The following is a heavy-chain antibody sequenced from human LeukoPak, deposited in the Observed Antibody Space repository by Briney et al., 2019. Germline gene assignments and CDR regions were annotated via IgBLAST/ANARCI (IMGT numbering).Heavy chain of an antibody. J-gene: IGHJ4*02. Sequence: GGSLRLSCTASGFTFNGYSMNWVRQAPGKGLEWVSSISTSSSYIYYADSVKGRFTISRNNPKNSLYLQMNSLRAEDTAVYYCARSRGDPSYFDYWGQGTLVTVSS. CDR3: ARSRGDPSYFDY. V-gene: IGHV3-21*01. CDR1: GFTFNGYS. D-gene: IGHD4-17*01. CDR2: ISTSSSYI.